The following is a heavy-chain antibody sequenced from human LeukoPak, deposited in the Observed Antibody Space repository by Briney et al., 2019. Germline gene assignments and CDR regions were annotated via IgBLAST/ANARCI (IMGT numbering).Heavy chain of an antibody. D-gene: IGHD3-22*01. CDR3: ASQVVVNYYYYGMDV. V-gene: IGHV4-39*01. J-gene: IGHJ6*02. CDR2: IYYSGST. CDR1: GGSISSSSYY. Sequence: SETLSLTCTVSGGSISSSSYYWVWIRQPPGKGLEWIGSIYYSGSTYYNPSLKSRVTISVDTSKNQFSLKLSTVTAADTAVYYCASQVVVNYYYYGMDVWGQGTTVTVSS.